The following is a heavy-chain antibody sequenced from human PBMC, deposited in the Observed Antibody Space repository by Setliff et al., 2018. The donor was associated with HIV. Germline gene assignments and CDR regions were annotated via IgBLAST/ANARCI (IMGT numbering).Heavy chain of an antibody. J-gene: IGHJ6*03. CDR1: GNSSVTNYF. CDR3: ARDWNSITLIRGIVMGYYYHMDV. CDR2: IAASGDP. D-gene: IGHD3-10*01. Sequence: SETLSLTCTILGNSSVTNYFWGWIRAPADKGLEWIGHIAASGDPNYNTSLKSRLSMSVHTSKNQISLSLTSVSAADTAVDYCARDWNSITLIRGIVMGYYYHMDVWGKGTTVTVSS. V-gene: IGHV4-4*07.